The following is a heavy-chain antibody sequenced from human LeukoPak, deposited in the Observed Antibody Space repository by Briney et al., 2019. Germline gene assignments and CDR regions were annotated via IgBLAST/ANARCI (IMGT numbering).Heavy chain of an antibody. Sequence: GGSLRLSCAASGFTFSSYAMSWVRQAPGEGLEWVSAISGSGGSTYYADSVKGRFTISRDNSKNTLYLQMNSLRAEDTAVYCCAKYPLAAAAAYYFDYWGQGTLVTVSS. V-gene: IGHV3-23*01. J-gene: IGHJ4*02. CDR1: GFTFSSYA. CDR2: ISGSGGST. D-gene: IGHD6-13*01. CDR3: AKYPLAAAAAYYFDY.